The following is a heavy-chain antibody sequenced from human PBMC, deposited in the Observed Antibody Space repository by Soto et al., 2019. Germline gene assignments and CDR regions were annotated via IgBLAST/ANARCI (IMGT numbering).Heavy chain of an antibody. CDR2: ISGSGDST. CDR1: GFTFSSYA. CDR3: ARRDPGPSFEY. V-gene: IGHV3-23*01. D-gene: IGHD2-8*02. J-gene: IGHJ4*02. Sequence: EVQLLDSGGGLVQPGGSLRLSCAASGFTFSSYAMNWVRQAPVKGLEWVSVISGSGDSTYYADSVKGRLTISRANSTNTPYLPMTTLRAAHTAVYYCARRDPGPSFEYWGQGTLVTVSS.